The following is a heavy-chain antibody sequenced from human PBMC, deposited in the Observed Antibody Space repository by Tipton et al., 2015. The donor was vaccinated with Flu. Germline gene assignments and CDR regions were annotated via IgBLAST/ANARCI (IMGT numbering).Heavy chain of an antibody. V-gene: IGHV4-61*02. Sequence: TLSLTCTVSGGSISSGSYYWSWIRQPAGKGLEWIGRIYTSGSTNYNPSPKSRVTISVDTSKNQFSLKLSSVTAADTAVYYCARGRGIAAAGPCDYWGQGTLVTVSS. CDR3: ARGRGIAAAGPCDY. CDR1: GGSISSGSYY. CDR2: IYTSGST. J-gene: IGHJ4*02. D-gene: IGHD6-13*01.